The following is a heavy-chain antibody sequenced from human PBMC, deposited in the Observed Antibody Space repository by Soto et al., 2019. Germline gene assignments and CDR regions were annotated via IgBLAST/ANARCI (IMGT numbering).Heavy chain of an antibody. CDR1: GFTFSSYG. V-gene: IGHV3-33*01. CDR3: ARALGVYCGGDCALDY. CDR2: IWYDGSNK. Sequence: QVQLVESGGGVVQPGRSLRLSCAASGFTFSSYGMHWVRQAPGKGLEWVAVIWYDGSNKYYADSVKGRFTISRDNSKNTLSLQMNSRRAEDTAAYYCARALGVYCGGDCALDYWGQGTLVTVSS. D-gene: IGHD2-21*02. J-gene: IGHJ4*02.